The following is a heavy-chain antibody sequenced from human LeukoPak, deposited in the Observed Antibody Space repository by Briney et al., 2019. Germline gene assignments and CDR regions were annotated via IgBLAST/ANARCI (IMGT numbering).Heavy chain of an antibody. CDR3: AKDPSGGYYYDSSGYYYVGDY. Sequence: GGSLRLSCAASGFTFGSYAMSWVRQAPGKGLGWVSAISGSGGSTYYADSVKGRFTISRDNSKNTLYLQMNSLRAEDTAVYYCAKDPSGGYYYDSSGYYYVGDYWGQGTLVTVSS. V-gene: IGHV3-23*01. J-gene: IGHJ4*02. CDR2: ISGSGGST. D-gene: IGHD3-22*01. CDR1: GFTFGSYA.